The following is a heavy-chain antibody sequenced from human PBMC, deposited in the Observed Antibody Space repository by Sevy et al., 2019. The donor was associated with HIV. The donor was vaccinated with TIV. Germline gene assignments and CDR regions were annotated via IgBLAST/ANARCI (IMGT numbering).Heavy chain of an antibody. Sequence: GGSLRLSCAASGFTFSGYWMSWVRQAPGKGLEWVANIKQDGSEKYYVDSVKGRFTISRDNAKNSLYLQMNSLRAEDTAVYYCAREGKLAVAGWYYYYYGMDVWGQGTTVTVSS. D-gene: IGHD6-19*01. V-gene: IGHV3-7*01. CDR3: AREGKLAVAGWYYYYYGMDV. J-gene: IGHJ6*02. CDR1: GFTFSGYW. CDR2: IKQDGSEK.